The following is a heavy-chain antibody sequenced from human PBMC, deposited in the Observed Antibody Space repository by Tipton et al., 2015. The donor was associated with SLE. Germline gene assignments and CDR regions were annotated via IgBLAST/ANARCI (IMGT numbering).Heavy chain of an antibody. J-gene: IGHJ5*02. D-gene: IGHD5-12*01. CDR2: IKQDGSEI. V-gene: IGHV3-7*03. Sequence: SLRLSCAASGFTFSSYWMSWVRQAPGKGLECVANIKQDGSEIYYVDSVRGRFTISRDNAENSLYLQMNSLRAEDTAIYYCARFRYRGYDFDNWFDPWGQGTLVTVSS. CDR1: GFTFSSYW. CDR3: ARFRYRGYDFDNWFDP.